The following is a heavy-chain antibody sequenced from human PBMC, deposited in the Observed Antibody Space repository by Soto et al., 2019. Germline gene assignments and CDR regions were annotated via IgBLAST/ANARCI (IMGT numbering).Heavy chain of an antibody. CDR1: GGSFSGYY. CDR2: INHNGGT. J-gene: IGHJ5*02. CDR3: ARRNDILTGYSNGWFDP. Sequence: QVQLQQWGAGLLKPSETLSLTCAVHGGSFSGYYWNWIRQPPGKGLEWIGEINHNGGTNYNPSLRSRVTISVDTSKTQFSLKMSSVTAADTAVFYCARRNDILTGYSNGWFDPWGQGTLVTVSS. D-gene: IGHD3-9*01. V-gene: IGHV4-34*01.